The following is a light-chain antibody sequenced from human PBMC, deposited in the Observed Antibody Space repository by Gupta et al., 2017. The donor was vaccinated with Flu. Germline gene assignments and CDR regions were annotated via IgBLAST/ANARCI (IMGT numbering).Light chain of an antibody. J-gene: IGKJ4*01. CDR1: QGISSF. CDR2: AAS. CDR3: QQLNRYPAPT. V-gene: IGKV1-9*01. Sequence: DIQLTQSPSFLSASVGDRVTITCRASQGISSFLAWYQQKPGKAPKLLIYAASTLQSGVPSRFSGSGSGTEFTLTITSLQPEDFATYYCQQLNRYPAPTFGGGTTVEIK.